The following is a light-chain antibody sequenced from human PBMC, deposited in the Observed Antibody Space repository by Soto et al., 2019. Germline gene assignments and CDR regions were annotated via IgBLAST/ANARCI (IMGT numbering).Light chain of an antibody. J-gene: IGKJ5*01. CDR3: QQSYSTPPT. V-gene: IGKV1-39*01. CDR2: AAS. CDR1: QSFSSY. Sequence: DIQMTQSPSSLSASVGDRVTITCRASQSFSSYLNWYQQKPGKAPKLLIYAASSLQSGVPSRFSGSGSGTDFTLTISSLQPEDFATYYCQQSYSTPPTFGQGKRLEIK.